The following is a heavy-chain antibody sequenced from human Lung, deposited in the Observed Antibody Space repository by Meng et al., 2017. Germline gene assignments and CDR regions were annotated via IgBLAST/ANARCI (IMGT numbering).Heavy chain of an antibody. V-gene: IGHV3-21*01. CDR1: GCTFSSYS. CDR2: ISSSSSYI. J-gene: IGHJ5*02. CDR3: ARDPRVLLWFGESGWFDP. D-gene: IGHD3-10*01. Sequence: EVQLVESGGGLVKPGGSLRLSWAASGCTFSSYSMNWVRQAPGKGLEWVSSISSSSSYIYYADSVKGRFTISRDNAKNSLYLQMNSLRAEDTAVYYCARDPRVLLWFGESGWFDPWGQGTLVTVSS.